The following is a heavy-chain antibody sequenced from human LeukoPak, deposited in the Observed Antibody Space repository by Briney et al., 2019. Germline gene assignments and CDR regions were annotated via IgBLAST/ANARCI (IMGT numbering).Heavy chain of an antibody. Sequence: SETLSLTCTVSGDSISSYYWSWIRQPPGKGLEWIGYIYYSGSTNYNPSLKSRVTISVDTSKNQFSLKLSSVTAADTAVYYCARHKEDSSWYHGGGFDPWGQGTLVTVSS. J-gene: IGHJ5*02. V-gene: IGHV4-59*08. CDR1: GDSISSYY. CDR2: IYYSGST. D-gene: IGHD6-13*01. CDR3: ARHKEDSSWYHGGGFDP.